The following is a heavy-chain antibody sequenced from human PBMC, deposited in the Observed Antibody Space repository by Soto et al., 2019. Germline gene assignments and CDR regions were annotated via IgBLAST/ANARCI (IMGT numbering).Heavy chain of an antibody. V-gene: IGHV3-9*01. Sequence: PGGSLRLSCAASGFTFDDYAMHWVRQAPGKGLEWVSGISWNSGSIGYADSVKGRFTISRDNAKNSLYLQMNSLRAEDTALYYCAKAASSTDDFWSGFNWFDPRAQGTLVTVSS. D-gene: IGHD3-3*01. CDR3: AKAASSTDDFWSGFNWFDP. CDR1: GFTFDDYA. CDR2: ISWNSGSI. J-gene: IGHJ5*02.